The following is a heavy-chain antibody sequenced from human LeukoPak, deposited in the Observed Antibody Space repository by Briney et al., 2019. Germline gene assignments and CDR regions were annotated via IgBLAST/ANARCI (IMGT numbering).Heavy chain of an antibody. CDR1: GFTFSSYA. V-gene: IGHV3-23*01. J-gene: IGHJ4*02. CDR3: AKRLAAAAKHRRGFDY. CDR2: ISGSGGST. Sequence: GGSLRLSCAASGFTFSSYAMSWVRQAPGKGLEWVSAISGSGGSTYYADSVKGRFTISRDNSKNTLYLQMNSLRAEDTAVYYCAKRLAAAAKHRRGFDYWGQGTLVTVSS. D-gene: IGHD6-25*01.